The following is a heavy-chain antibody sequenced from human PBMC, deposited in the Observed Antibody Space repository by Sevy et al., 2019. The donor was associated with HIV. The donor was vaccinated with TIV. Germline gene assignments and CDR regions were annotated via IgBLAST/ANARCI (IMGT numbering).Heavy chain of an antibody. Sequence: SETLSLTCAVYGGSFSGYYWSWIRQPPGKGLEWIGEINHSGSTYYNPSLKSRVTMSEATSNNQFSLELNSVTAADTAVDYFAGHVGLDWVGPWGQGTLVTVSS. J-gene: IGHJ5*02. D-gene: IGHD1-26*01. CDR1: GGSFSGYY. V-gene: IGHV4-34*01. CDR2: INHSGST. CDR3: AGHVGLDWVGP.